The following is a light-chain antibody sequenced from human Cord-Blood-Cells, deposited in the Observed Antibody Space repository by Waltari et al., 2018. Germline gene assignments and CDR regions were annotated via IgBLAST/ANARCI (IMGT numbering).Light chain of an antibody. V-gene: IGKV1-33*01. CDR2: DAS. CDR1: QDISNY. CDR3: QRYDNLPFT. Sequence: IQMTQSPSSLSASVGDRVPITCQASQDISNYLNWYQQKPGKAPKRRIYDASNLQTGVPSRFSGSGSGTECTCTISSLQPEGSATYYRQRYDNLPFTCGGGTKVEIK. J-gene: IGKJ4*01.